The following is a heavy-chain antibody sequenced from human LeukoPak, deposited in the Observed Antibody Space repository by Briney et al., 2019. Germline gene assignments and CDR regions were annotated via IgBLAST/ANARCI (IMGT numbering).Heavy chain of an antibody. CDR1: GGTFSIYA. Sequence: ASVKVSCKASGGTFSIYAISWVRQAPGQGLEWMGRIIPILGIANYAQKFQGRVTITADKSTSTAYMELSSLRSEDTAVYYCARGIGFGSRGPLDYWGQGTLVTVSS. CDR3: ARGIGFGSRGPLDY. J-gene: IGHJ4*02. CDR2: IIPILGIA. D-gene: IGHD3-16*01. V-gene: IGHV1-69*04.